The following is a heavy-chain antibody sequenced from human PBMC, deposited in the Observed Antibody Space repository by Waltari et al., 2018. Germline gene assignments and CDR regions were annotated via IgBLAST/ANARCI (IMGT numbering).Heavy chain of an antibody. CDR2: INADNGNT. Sequence: QVQLVQSGAEVKKPGASVKVSCKASGYTFTGYTTHWVRQAPGQGLKWMGWINADNGNTKYSQKFQGRVTITRDTSANTADMELSSLRSEDTAVYYCARAYCINGVCYSGYYFDYWGQGTLVTVSS. J-gene: IGHJ4*02. V-gene: IGHV1-3*01. CDR3: ARAYCINGVCYSGYYFDY. CDR1: GYTFTGYT. D-gene: IGHD2-8*01.